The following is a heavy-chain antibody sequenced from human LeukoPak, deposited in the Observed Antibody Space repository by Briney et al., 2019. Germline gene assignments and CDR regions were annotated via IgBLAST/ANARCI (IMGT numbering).Heavy chain of an antibody. V-gene: IGHV4-59*01. CDR2: IYYGGST. J-gene: IGHJ4*02. CDR1: GGSISSYY. Sequence: PSETLSLTCTVSGGSISSYYWSWIRQPPGMGLEWIGYIYYGGSTNYNPSLKSRVTISVDTSKNQFSLKLSSVTAADTAVYYCARGPGYSYGQSVLDYWGQGTLVTVSS. CDR3: ARGPGYSYGQSVLDY. D-gene: IGHD5-18*01.